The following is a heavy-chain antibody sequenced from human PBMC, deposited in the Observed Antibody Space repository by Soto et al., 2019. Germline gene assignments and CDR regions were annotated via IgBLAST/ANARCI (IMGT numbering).Heavy chain of an antibody. CDR2: ISAYNGNT. D-gene: IGHD3-22*01. Sequence: ASVKVSCKASGYTFTSYGISWVRQAPGQGLEWMGWISAYNGNTNYAQKLQGRVTMTTDTSTSTACMELRSLRSDDTAVYYCARVSKVERITMIVVVPPGAFDIWGQGTMVTVSS. V-gene: IGHV1-18*01. CDR3: ARVSKVERITMIVVVPPGAFDI. J-gene: IGHJ3*02. CDR1: GYTFTSYG.